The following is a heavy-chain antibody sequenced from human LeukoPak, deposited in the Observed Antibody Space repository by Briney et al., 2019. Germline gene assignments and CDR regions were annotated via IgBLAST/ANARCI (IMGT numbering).Heavy chain of an antibody. CDR2: ISTYNGNT. CDR3: AKDPPLGDDGYYYYMDV. V-gene: IGHV1-18*01. Sequence: GASVKVSCKASGYTFTSYGISWVRQAPGQGLEWMGWISTYNGNTNYAQKFQGRVTMTTDTSTSTAYMELRSLRSDDAAVYYCAKDPPLGDDGYYYYMDVWGKGTTVTVSS. J-gene: IGHJ6*03. CDR1: GYTFTSYG. D-gene: IGHD2-21*02.